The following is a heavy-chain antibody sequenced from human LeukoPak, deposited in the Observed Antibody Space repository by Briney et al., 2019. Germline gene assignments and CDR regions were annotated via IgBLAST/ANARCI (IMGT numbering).Heavy chain of an antibody. CDR2: IKSKNDGGTP. V-gene: IGHV3-15*01. D-gene: IGHD3-10*01. CDR1: GFTFSNAW. CDR3: ISHYYGSGSYDY. J-gene: IGHJ4*02. Sequence: GSLRLSCAASGFTFSNAWMSWVRQAPGKGLEWVGRIKSKNDGGTPDYAAPVKGRFTISRDGSKNTLYLQMNSLKTDEDTAVYYCISHYYGSGSYDYWGQGTLVTVSS.